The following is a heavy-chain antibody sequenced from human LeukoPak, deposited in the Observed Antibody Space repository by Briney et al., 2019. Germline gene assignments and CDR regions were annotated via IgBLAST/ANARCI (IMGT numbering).Heavy chain of an antibody. CDR1: GFTFSSYG. CDR3: AKDWQEVYYGMDV. Sequence: GGSLRLSCAASGFTFSSYGMHWVRQAPGKGLEWVSAISGSGGSTYYADSVKGRFTISRDNSKNTLYLQMNSLRAEDTAVYYCAKDWQEVYYGMDVWGQGTTVTVSS. CDR2: ISGSGGST. J-gene: IGHJ6*02. V-gene: IGHV3-23*01.